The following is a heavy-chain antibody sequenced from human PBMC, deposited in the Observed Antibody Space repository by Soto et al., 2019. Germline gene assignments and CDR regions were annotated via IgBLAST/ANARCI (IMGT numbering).Heavy chain of an antibody. D-gene: IGHD6-13*01. CDR2: IYYSGST. J-gene: IGHJ5*02. Sequence: SETLSLTCTVSGGSISSSSYYWGWIRQPPGKGLEWIGSIYYSGSTYYNPSLKSRVTISVDTSKNQFSLKLSSVTAADTAVYYCARQAAADPVRNWFDPWGQGTPVTVSS. V-gene: IGHV4-39*01. CDR3: ARQAAADPVRNWFDP. CDR1: GGSISSSSYY.